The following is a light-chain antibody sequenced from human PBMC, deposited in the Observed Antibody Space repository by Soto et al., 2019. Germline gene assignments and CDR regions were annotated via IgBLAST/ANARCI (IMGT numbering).Light chain of an antibody. V-gene: IGKV3-11*01. CDR3: QQRNNWLT. Sequence: ESVLTQSPATLSLSPGERATLSCRASQSVGTSLAWFQHKPGQAPRLLLYAASNRAAGIPVRFSGSGSGTDFTLTISSLEPEDFAVYYCQQRNNWLTFGGGTKVDIK. CDR1: QSVGTS. CDR2: AAS. J-gene: IGKJ4*01.